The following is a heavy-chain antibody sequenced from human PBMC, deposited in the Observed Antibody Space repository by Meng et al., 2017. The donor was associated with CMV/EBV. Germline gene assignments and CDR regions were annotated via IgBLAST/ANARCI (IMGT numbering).Heavy chain of an antibody. CDR1: GGSFSGYC. Sequence: GGSFSGYCWSCIRQPPGKVLEWIGDINHGGSTNCNPSLKSRVTISVDTSKTQFSLKLSSATAADTAVYYCASLNYCSSTSCSRRSDYWGQGTLVTVSS. J-gene: IGHJ4*02. CDR2: INHGGST. CDR3: ASLNYCSSTSCSRRSDY. D-gene: IGHD2-2*01. V-gene: IGHV4-34*01.